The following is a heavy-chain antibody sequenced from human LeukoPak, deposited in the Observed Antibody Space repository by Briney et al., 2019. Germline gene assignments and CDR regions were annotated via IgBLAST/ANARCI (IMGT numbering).Heavy chain of an antibody. V-gene: IGHV4-59*11. Sequence: SETLSLTCTVSGGSISSHYWSFIRQPPGEGLEWIGYIYHSGSTNYNPSFRGRVTMSVDTSKTQFSLRLTSVTATDTAVYYCARGLGSSRVDYWGQGTLVTVSS. CDR3: ARGLGSSRVDY. CDR1: GGSISSHY. D-gene: IGHD6-13*01. J-gene: IGHJ4*02. CDR2: IYHSGST.